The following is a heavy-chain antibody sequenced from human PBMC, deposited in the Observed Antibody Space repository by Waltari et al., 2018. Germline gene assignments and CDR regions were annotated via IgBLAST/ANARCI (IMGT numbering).Heavy chain of an antibody. CDR1: GFTFSSYA. CDR3: ARGAAGRQQLGGGGHDY. CDR2: ISYDGSNK. J-gene: IGHJ4*02. D-gene: IGHD6-13*01. V-gene: IGHV3-30-3*01. Sequence: QVQLVESGGGVVQPGRSLRLSCAASGFTFSSYAMPWVRQAPGQGLGGVEVISYDGSNKYYADSVKGRFTISRDNSKNTLYLQMNSLGAEDTAVYYWARGAAGRQQLGGGGHDYWGQGTLVTVSS.